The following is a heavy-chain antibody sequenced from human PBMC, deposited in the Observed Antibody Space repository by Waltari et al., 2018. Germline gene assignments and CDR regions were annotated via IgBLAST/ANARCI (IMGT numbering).Heavy chain of an antibody. CDR1: GGSISIHY. D-gene: IGHD5-12*01. CDR2: IYYSGRT. CDR3: ASHYSGLDY. J-gene: IGHJ4*02. V-gene: IGHV4-59*11. Sequence: QVQLQESGPGLVKPSETLSLTCTVSGGSISIHYWSWIRQPPGKGLEWIGYIYYSGRTNYNPSLKSRVTISVDTSKNQFSLKLSSVTAADTAVYYCASHYSGLDYWGQGTLVTVSS.